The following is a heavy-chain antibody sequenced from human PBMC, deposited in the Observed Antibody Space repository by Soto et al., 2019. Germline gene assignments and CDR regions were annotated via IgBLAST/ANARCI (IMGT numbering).Heavy chain of an antibody. CDR3: AIYTAFDYVFDY. D-gene: IGHD5-12*01. J-gene: IGHJ4*02. CDR2: INHRGST. V-gene: IGHV4-34*01. Sequence: SETLSLTCAVYGGSFSAYYWTWIRQPPGKGLEWIGEINHRGSTNYNPSLKGRVTISADASKNQFSLNLTSVTAADTAVYYCAIYTAFDYVFDYWGQGTLVTVSS. CDR1: GGSFSAYY.